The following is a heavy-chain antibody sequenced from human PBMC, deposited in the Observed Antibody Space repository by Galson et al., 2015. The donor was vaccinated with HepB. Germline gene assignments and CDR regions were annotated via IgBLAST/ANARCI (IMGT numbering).Heavy chain of an antibody. CDR1: GFTFSRHW. CDR2: IKQDGTEK. J-gene: IGHJ6*02. Sequence: SLRLSCAASGFTFSRHWMSWVRQAPGKRLEWVANIKQDGTEKFYVDSMKGRFTISRDNTKNSLYLQMNSLRAEDTAVYYCARDGLATSGSFYGMDVCGRGTTVTVSS. CDR3: ARDGLATSGSFYGMDV. V-gene: IGHV3-7*01. D-gene: IGHD1-26*01.